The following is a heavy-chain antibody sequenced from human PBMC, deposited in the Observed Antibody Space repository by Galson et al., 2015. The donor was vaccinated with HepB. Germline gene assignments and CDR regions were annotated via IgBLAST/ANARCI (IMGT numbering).Heavy chain of an antibody. D-gene: IGHD1-26*01. V-gene: IGHV3-21*01. J-gene: IGHJ3*02. CDR3: MRGGDGATVNDVLDI. Sequence: SLRLSCAASGFSFSSYSINWVRQAPGKGLEWVSSISSTSSVIFYADSVKGRFTISRDNAKNSLYLLMNTLRAEDTAVYYCMRGGDGATVNDVLDIWGQGTMVTVSS. CDR2: ISSTSSVI. CDR1: GFSFSSYS.